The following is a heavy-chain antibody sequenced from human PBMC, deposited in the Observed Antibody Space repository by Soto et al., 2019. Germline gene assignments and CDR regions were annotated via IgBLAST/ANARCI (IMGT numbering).Heavy chain of an antibody. CDR3: ARSIGAVAGKRGAFDT. CDR2: IYYSGST. D-gene: IGHD6-19*01. CDR1: GGSIGSYY. V-gene: IGHV4-59*01. Sequence: QVQLQESGPGLVKPSETLSLTCTVSGGSIGSYYWSWIRQPPGKGLEWIGYIYYSGSTNYNPSLKSRVTISVDTSKNQFSLKLSSVTAADTAVYYCARSIGAVAGKRGAFDTWGQGTMVTVSS. J-gene: IGHJ3*02.